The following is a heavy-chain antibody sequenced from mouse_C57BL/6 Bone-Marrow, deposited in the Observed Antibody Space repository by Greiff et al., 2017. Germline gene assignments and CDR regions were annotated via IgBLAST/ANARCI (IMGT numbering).Heavy chain of an antibody. J-gene: IGHJ3*01. CDR1: GYTFTSYW. D-gene: IGHD3-2*02. V-gene: IGHV1-55*01. Sequence: VQLKQPGAELVKPGASLTMSCTASGYTFTSYWITWVQQRPGQGLEWIGDIYHGSGSTNYHEKFKSKATLTVYTSSSTAYMQLSSLTSEYSAVYYCARSSGAYWGQGTLVTVSA. CDR3: ARSSGAY. CDR2: IYHGSGST.